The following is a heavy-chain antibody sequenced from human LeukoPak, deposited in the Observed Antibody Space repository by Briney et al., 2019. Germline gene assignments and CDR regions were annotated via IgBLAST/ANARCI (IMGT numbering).Heavy chain of an antibody. D-gene: IGHD2-15*01. V-gene: IGHV3-74*01. CDR1: GFTFSSYW. CDR3: ARADIFDY. CDR2: INSDGSST. J-gene: IGHJ4*02. Sequence: GGSLRLSCAASGFTFSSYWMHWVRQAPGKGPVCVSHINSDGSSTTYADSVKGRFTISRDNAKSTVFLQMNSLRAEDTAVYYCARADIFDYWGQGTLVTVS.